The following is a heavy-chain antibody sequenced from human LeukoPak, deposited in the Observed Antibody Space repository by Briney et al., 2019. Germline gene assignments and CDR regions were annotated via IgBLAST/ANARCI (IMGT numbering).Heavy chain of an antibody. D-gene: IGHD3-16*01. CDR2: IYYSGST. CDR3: ARLITAFQAFDS. CDR1: GGSISSSSYF. Sequence: SETLSLTCTVSGGSISSSSYFWAWIRRPPGKGLEWIGSIYYSGSTYYNPSLNSRVTISVDTSKNQFSLNLSSVTAADTAVYYCARLITAFQAFDSWGQGTLVTVSS. J-gene: IGHJ4*02. V-gene: IGHV4-39*01.